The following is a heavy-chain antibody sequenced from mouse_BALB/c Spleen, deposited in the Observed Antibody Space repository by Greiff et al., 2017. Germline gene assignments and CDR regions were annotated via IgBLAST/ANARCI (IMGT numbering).Heavy chain of an antibody. J-gene: IGHJ3*01. CDR1: GYTFTSYT. CDR2: INPSSGYT. D-gene: IGHD1-1*01. CDR3: ARGNYPAWFAY. Sequence: QVQLQQSAAELARPGASVKMSCKASGYTFTSYTMHWVKQRPGQGLEWIGYINPSSGYTEYYQKFKDKTTLTADKSSSTAYMQLSSLTSEDSAVYYCARGNYPAWFAYWGQGTLVTVSA. V-gene: IGHV1-4*02.